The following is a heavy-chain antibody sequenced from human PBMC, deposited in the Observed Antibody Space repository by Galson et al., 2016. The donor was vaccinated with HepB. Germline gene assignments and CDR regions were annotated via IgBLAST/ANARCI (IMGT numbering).Heavy chain of an antibody. CDR1: GFSLTTDGVG. J-gene: IGHJ4*02. D-gene: IGHD3-16*02. CDR2: TYWNDDE. CDR3: VHRYKTYYYFWGTYHYRVDN. V-gene: IGHV2-5*01. Sequence: PALVKPTQTLTLTCTFHGFSLTTDGVGVAWIRQPPGEALEWLAVTYWNDDELYSPSLISRLTLAKDTSKNQVVLTMTNVDPVDTATYYCVHRYKTYYYFWGTYHYRVDNWGQGTLVTVSS.